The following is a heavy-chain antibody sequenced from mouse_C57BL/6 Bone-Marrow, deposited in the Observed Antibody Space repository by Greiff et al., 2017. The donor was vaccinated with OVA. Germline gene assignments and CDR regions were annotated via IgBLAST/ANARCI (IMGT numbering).Heavy chain of an antibody. J-gene: IGHJ1*03. CDR2: INPSTGGT. V-gene: IGHV1-42*01. CDR3: ANYDGGPWYFDV. CDR1: GYSFTDYY. Sequence: VQLQQSGPELVKPGASVKISCKASGYSFTDYYLNWVKQSPEKSLEWIGEINPSTGGTTYNQKFKAKATLTVDKSSSTAYMQLKSLTSEDSAGYYCANYDGGPWYFDVWGTGTTVTVSS. D-gene: IGHD2-4*01.